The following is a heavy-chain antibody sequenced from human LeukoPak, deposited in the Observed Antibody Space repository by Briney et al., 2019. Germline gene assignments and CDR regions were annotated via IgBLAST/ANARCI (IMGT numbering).Heavy chain of an antibody. D-gene: IGHD1-14*01. V-gene: IGHV3-21*06. Sequence: PGGSLRLSCTASGLTFSTSGFNWVRQAPGKGLEWVASIGPTGSDRYHADSIKGRFTISRDNANNFLELQMNSLRAEDTAVYYCATETNGRHYDYWGQGTLLTVSS. CDR2: IGPTGSDR. CDR1: GLTFSTSG. CDR3: ATETNGRHYDY. J-gene: IGHJ4*02.